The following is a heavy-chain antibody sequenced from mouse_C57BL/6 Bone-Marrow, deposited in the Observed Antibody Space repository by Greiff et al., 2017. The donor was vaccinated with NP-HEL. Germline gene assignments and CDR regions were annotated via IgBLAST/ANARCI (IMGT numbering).Heavy chain of an antibody. CDR2: ISNGGGRT. CDR3: ARQISSYDGYYLDY. V-gene: IGHV5-12*01. J-gene: IGHJ2*01. D-gene: IGHD2-3*01. CDR1: GFTFSDYY. Sequence: DVKLVESGGGLVQPGGSLKLSCAASGFTFSDYYMYWVRQTPEKRLEWVAYISNGGGRTYYPDTVKGRFTISRDNAKNTLYLQMSRLKSEDTAMYYCARQISSYDGYYLDYWGQGTTLTVSS.